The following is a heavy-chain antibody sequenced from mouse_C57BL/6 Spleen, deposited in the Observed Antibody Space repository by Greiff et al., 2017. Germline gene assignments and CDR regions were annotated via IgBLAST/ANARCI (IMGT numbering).Heavy chain of an antibody. CDR3: ASEFFYAMDD. J-gene: IGHJ4*01. Sequence: QVQLQQPGAELVRPGSSVKLSCKASGYTFTSYWMHWVKQRPIQGLEWIGNIDPSDSETPYHQKFKDKATLTVDKSPSPAYMQLSSLTSEDSAVYYCASEFFYAMDDWGQGTSVTVSS. CDR2: IDPSDSET. V-gene: IGHV1-52*01. CDR1: GYTFTSYW.